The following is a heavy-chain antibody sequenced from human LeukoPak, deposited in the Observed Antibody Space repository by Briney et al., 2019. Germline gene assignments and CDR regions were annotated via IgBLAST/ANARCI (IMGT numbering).Heavy chain of an antibody. CDR1: GFTFSSYA. CDR3: AKDQASSGSHDY. J-gene: IGHJ4*02. Sequence: PGGSLRLSCAAPGFTFSSYAMSWVRQAPVKVLEWVSAISGSGGSTYYADSVKGRFTISRDNSKNTLYLQMNSLRAEDTAVYYCAKDQASSGSHDYWGQGTLVTVSS. V-gene: IGHV3-23*01. D-gene: IGHD3-22*01. CDR2: ISGSGGST.